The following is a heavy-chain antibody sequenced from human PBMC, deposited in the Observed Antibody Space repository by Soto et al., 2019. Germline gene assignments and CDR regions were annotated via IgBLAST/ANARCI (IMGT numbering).Heavy chain of an antibody. J-gene: IGHJ4*02. CDR3: ARDTFPLSGIAVAGNFDY. Sequence: PGGSLRLSCAASGFTFSSYSMNWVRQAPGKGLEWVSSISSSSSYIYYADSVKGRFTISRDNAKNSLYLQMNSLRAEDTAVYYCARDTFPLSGIAVAGNFDYWVQGTLVTVSS. D-gene: IGHD6-19*01. CDR2: ISSSSSYI. V-gene: IGHV3-21*01. CDR1: GFTFSSYS.